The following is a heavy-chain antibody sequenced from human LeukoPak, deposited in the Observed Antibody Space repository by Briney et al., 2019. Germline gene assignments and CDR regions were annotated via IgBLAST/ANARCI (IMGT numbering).Heavy chain of an antibody. CDR2: IYYGST. Sequence: PSETLSLTCTVSGGSISSYYWSWIRQPPGKGLEWIGYIYYGSTDYNPSLKSRVTISVDTSKNQFSLKLSSVTAADTAVYYCARAEASGSSWYFDYWGQGTLVTVSS. V-gene: IGHV4-59*01. CDR1: GGSISSYY. D-gene: IGHD6-13*01. CDR3: ARAEASGSSWYFDY. J-gene: IGHJ4*02.